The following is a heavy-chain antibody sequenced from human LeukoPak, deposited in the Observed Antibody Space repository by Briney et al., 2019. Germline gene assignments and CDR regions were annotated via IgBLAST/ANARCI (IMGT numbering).Heavy chain of an antibody. Sequence: PGGSLRLSCAASGFTFSTYAMSWVRQAPGKGLEWVSAIGGGGGTTYYADSVKGRFTISRDNSKNTLYLQMNSLRAEDTAVYYCAKKGGYSNYYFDYWGQGTLVTVSS. D-gene: IGHD4-11*01. J-gene: IGHJ4*02. CDR3: AKKGGYSNYYFDY. V-gene: IGHV3-23*01. CDR2: IGGGGGTT. CDR1: GFTFSTYA.